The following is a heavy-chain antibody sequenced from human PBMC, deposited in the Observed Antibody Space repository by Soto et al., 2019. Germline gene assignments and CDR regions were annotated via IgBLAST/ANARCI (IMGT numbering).Heavy chain of an antibody. J-gene: IGHJ4*02. Sequence: ASVKVSCKASGYTFTSYYMHWVRQAPGQGLEWMGIINPSGGSTSYAQKFQGGVTMTRDTSTSTVYMELSSLRSEDTAVYYCARDGFVEYYDFWSGYHSLDYWGQGTLVTVSS. D-gene: IGHD3-3*01. CDR1: GYTFTSYY. V-gene: IGHV1-46*01. CDR3: ARDGFVEYYDFWSGYHSLDY. CDR2: INPSGGST.